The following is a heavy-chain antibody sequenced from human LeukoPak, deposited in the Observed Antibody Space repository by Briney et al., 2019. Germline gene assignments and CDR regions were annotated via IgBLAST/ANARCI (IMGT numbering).Heavy chain of an antibody. Sequence: PSETLSLTCAVYGGSFSGYYWSWIRQPPGKGLEWIGEINHSGSTNYNPSLKSRVTISVDTSKNQFSLKLSSVTAADTAVYYCASTYYYDSSGYIMENGAFDIWGQGTMVTVSS. D-gene: IGHD3-22*01. J-gene: IGHJ3*02. CDR3: ASTYYYDSSGYIMENGAFDI. V-gene: IGHV4-34*01. CDR2: INHSGST. CDR1: GGSFSGYY.